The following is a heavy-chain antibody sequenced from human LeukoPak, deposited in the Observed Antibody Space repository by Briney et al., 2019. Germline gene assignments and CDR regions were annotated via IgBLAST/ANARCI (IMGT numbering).Heavy chain of an antibody. CDR3: ARDLSGYSGYDLFY. J-gene: IGHJ4*02. Sequence: GGSLRLSCAASGFTFSSYSMNWVRQAPGKGLEWVSSISSSSSYIYYADSVKGRFTISRDNAKNSLYLQMNSLRAEDTAVYYGARDLSGYSGYDLFYWGQGTLVTVSS. CDR1: GFTFSSYS. V-gene: IGHV3-21*01. CDR2: ISSSSSYI. D-gene: IGHD5-12*01.